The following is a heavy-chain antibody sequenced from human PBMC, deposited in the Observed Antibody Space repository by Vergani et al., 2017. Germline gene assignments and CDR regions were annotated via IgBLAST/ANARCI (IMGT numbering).Heavy chain of an antibody. D-gene: IGHD2-2*01. CDR3: ARAIGQKYCSSTSCRGGAGANDY. Sequence: EVQMVESGGGLVKPGGSLRLSCVASGLTFSHYSMNWVRQDPGKGLEWVSSISSSSSYIYYADSVKGRFTISKDNAKNSLYMQMNSLRAEDTALYYCARAIGQKYCSSTSCRGGAGANDYWGQGTLVTVSS. J-gene: IGHJ4*02. CDR2: ISSSSSYI. CDR1: GLTFSHYS. V-gene: IGHV3-21*01.